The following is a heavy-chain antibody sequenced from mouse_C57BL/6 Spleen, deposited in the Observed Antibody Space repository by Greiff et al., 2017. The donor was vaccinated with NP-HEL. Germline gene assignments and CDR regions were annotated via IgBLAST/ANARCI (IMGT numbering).Heavy chain of an antibody. CDR2: IYPGSGST. CDR1: GYTFTSYW. J-gene: IGHJ2*01. D-gene: IGHD2-3*01. V-gene: IGHV1-55*01. CDR3: ARYDGYYLYYFDY. Sequence: VQLQQSGAELVKPGASVKMSCKASGYTFTSYWITWVKQRPGQGREWIGDIYPGSGSTNYNEKFKSKATLTVDTSSSTAYMQISSLTSEDSAVYYCARYDGYYLYYFDYWGQGTTLTVSS.